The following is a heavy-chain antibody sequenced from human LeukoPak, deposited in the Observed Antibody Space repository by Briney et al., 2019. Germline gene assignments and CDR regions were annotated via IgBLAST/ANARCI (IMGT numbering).Heavy chain of an antibody. CDR1: GGTFSSYA. CDR3: ASLRTSGYDAFDI. J-gene: IGHJ3*02. Sequence: SVKVSCKASGGTFSSYAISWVRQAPGQGLEWMGGIIPIFGTANYAQKFQGRVTITADESTSTAYMELSSLRSEDTAVYYCASLRTSGYDAFDIWGQGTMVTVSS. CDR2: IIPIFGTA. V-gene: IGHV1-69*13. D-gene: IGHD2-2*01.